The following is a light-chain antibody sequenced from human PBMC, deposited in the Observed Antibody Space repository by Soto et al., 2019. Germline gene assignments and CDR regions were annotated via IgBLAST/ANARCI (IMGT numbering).Light chain of an antibody. CDR1: NSNIGYNS. CDR2: RSH. V-gene: IGLV1-47*01. Sequence: QSVLTQPPSVSGTPGQRVTISCSGSNSNIGYNSVYWYQQLPGTAPKLLIYRSHERPSGVPDRFSGSKSGTSASLAISGLRSEDEADYSCATCDDNLSGVVFGGGTKLTVL. J-gene: IGLJ3*02. CDR3: ATCDDNLSGVV.